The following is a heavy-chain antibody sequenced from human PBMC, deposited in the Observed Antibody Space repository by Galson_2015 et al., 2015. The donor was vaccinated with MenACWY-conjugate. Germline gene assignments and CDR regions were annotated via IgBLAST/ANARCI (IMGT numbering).Heavy chain of an antibody. V-gene: IGHV3-7*03. Sequence: SLIPSCSASAFTFSSFWVSCVRQAPGQGVECVANIRHVGSEKYYVDSVKGRFTIPRDNAQNSLYLQINSLSAEDTAVYDCARGGATGGDFRYWGQGTLVTVSS. CDR2: IRHVGSEK. D-gene: IGHD2-21*01. CDR3: ARGGATGGDFRY. J-gene: IGHJ4*02. CDR1: AFTFSSFW.